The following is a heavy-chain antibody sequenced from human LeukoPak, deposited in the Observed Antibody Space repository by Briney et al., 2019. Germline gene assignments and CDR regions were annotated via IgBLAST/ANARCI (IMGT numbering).Heavy chain of an antibody. V-gene: IGHV3-74*01. J-gene: IGHJ4*02. CDR2: IRADGKST. CDR1: GFTFSNYW. D-gene: IGHD2-21*02. CDR3: AREPLHCRGDCHSLFDY. Sequence: GGSLRLSCAASGFTFSNYWMHWVRQAPGKGLVWVSRIRADGKSTDYADSVKGRFTISRDNAKNTVYLQMNSLSAEDTAVYYCAREPLHCRGDCHSLFDYWGQGTLVTVSS.